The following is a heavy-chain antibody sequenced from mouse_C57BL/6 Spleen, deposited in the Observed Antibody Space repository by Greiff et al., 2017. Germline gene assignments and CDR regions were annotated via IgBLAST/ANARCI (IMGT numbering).Heavy chain of an antibody. CDR1: GYAFTNYL. J-gene: IGHJ4*01. V-gene: IGHV1-54*01. D-gene: IGHD3-2*02. CDR2: INPGSGGT. Sequence: VKLQQSGAELVRPGTSVKVSCKASGYAFTNYLIEWVKQRPGQGLEWIGVINPGSGGTNYNEKFKGKATLTADKSSSTAYMQLSSLTSEDSAVYFCVAQAFYAMDYWGQGTSVTVSS. CDR3: VAQAFYAMDY.